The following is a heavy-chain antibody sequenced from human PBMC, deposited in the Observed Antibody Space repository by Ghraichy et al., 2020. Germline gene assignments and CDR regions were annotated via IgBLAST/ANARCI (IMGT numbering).Heavy chain of an antibody. D-gene: IGHD2-2*01. Sequence: GGSLRLSCVASGFTFSYYDMSWVRQAPGKGLEWVSGISGNGYNTYYADSVKGRFTISRDNSKNTLFLQVNGLRAEDTAIYYCAKDRDCNGTACYVGGNWFDPWGQGTLVTVCS. V-gene: IGHV3-23*01. J-gene: IGHJ5*02. CDR1: GFTFSYYD. CDR3: AKDRDCNGTACYVGGNWFDP. CDR2: ISGNGYNT.